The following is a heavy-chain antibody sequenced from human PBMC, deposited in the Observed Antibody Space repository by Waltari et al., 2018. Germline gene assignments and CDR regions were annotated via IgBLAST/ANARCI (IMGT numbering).Heavy chain of an antibody. CDR1: GGSISSSSYY. Sequence: QLQLQESGPGLVKPSETLSLTCTVSGGSISSSSYYWGWIRQPPGKGLEWIGSIYYSESTYYNPSLKSRVTISVDTSKNQFSLKLSSVTAADTAVYYCARDCSGGSCYSYYYYYGMDVWGQGTTVTVSS. CDR3: ARDCSGGSCYSYYYYYGMDV. CDR2: IYYSEST. V-gene: IGHV4-39*07. D-gene: IGHD2-15*01. J-gene: IGHJ6*02.